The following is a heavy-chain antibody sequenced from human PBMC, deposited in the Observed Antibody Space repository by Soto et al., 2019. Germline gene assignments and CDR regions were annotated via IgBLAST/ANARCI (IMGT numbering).Heavy chain of an antibody. V-gene: IGHV4-39*01. D-gene: IGHD3-22*01. Sequence: SETLSLTCTVSGGSISSSSYYWGWIRQPPGKGLEWIGSIYYSGSTYYNPSLKSRVTISVDTSKNQFSLKLSSVTAADTAVYYCARPKDYSDGSGYYYCFDPWGQGTLVTVSS. CDR3: ARPKDYSDGSGYYYCFDP. CDR2: IYYSGST. CDR1: GGSISSSSYY. J-gene: IGHJ5*02.